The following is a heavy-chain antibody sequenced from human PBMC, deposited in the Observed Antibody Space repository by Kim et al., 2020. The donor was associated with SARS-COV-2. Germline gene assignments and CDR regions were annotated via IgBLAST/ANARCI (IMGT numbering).Heavy chain of an antibody. CDR2: INHSGST. Sequence: SETLSLTCAVYGGSFSGYYWSWIRQPPGKGLEWIGEINHSGSTNYNPSLKSRVTISVDTSKNQFSLKLSSVTAADTAVYYCARVSNMITFGGVTINWFDPWGQGTLVTVSS. D-gene: IGHD3-16*01. CDR1: GGSFSGYY. J-gene: IGHJ5*02. CDR3: ARVSNMITFGGVTINWFDP. V-gene: IGHV4-34*01.